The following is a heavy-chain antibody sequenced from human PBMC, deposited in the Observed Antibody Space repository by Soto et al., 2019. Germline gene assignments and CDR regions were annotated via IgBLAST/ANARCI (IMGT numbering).Heavy chain of an antibody. CDR1: GGSISTSSYY. V-gene: IGHV4-39*07. CDR2: INHSGST. D-gene: IGHD3-3*01. CDR3: ARGRNYDFWSGYPYYYYGMDV. J-gene: IGHJ6*02. Sequence: SETLSLTCTVSGGSISTSSYYWGWIRQPPGKGLEWIGEINHSGSTNYNPSLKSRVTISVDTSKNQFSLKLSSVTAADTAVYYCARGRNYDFWSGYPYYYYGMDVWGQGTTVTVSS.